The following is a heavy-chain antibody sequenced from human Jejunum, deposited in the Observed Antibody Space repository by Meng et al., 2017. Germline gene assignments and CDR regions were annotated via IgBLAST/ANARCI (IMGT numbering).Heavy chain of an antibody. Sequence: SETLSLTCTVSGGPITSGNYYWSWIRQPPGKGLEWIGYIYFSGTTNYNPSLKSRVTISVDTSKNQFSLKLNSVIAADTAVYSCARGRLAYFDYWGQGTLVTVSS. CDR2: IYFSGTT. CDR3: ARGRLAYFDY. CDR1: GGPITSGNYY. V-gene: IGHV4-61*01. J-gene: IGHJ4*02. D-gene: IGHD6-19*01.